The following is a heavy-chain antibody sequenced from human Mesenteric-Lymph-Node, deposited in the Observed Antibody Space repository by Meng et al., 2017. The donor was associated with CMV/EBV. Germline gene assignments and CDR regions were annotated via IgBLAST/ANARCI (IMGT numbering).Heavy chain of an antibody. CDR1: GGTFSSYA. CDR2: IIPIFGTA. CDR3: ARSITAGTEMDV. J-gene: IGHJ6*02. Sequence: SVKVSCKASGGTFSSYAISWVRQAPGQGLEWMGGIIPIFGTANYAQKFQGRVTITTDESTSTAYMELRNMRSDDTAVYYCARSITAGTEMDVWGQGTTVTVSS. D-gene: IGHD6-13*01. V-gene: IGHV1-69*05.